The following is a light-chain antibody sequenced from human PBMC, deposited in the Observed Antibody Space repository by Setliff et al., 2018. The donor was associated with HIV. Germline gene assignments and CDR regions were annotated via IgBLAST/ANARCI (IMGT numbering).Light chain of an antibody. CDR1: SSDVGGYYP. Sequence: ALTQPASVSGSPGQSITISCTGISSDVGGYYPVSWYPQHPGKAPKLMIYDVINRPSGVSNRFSGSRSGNTASLTISGLQVEDEADYYCSSYTTSSTLYVFGPGTKVTVL. CDR3: SSYTTSSTLYV. CDR2: DVI. J-gene: IGLJ1*01. V-gene: IGLV2-14*03.